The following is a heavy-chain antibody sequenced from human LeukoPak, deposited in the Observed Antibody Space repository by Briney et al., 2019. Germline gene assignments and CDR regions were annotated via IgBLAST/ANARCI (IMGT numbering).Heavy chain of an antibody. CDR2: IWYDGSNK. Sequence: GGSLRLSCAASGFTFSSYGMHWVRQAPGKGLEWVAVIWYDGSNKYYADSVKGRFTISRDSSKNTLYLQMNSLRAEDTAVYYCARVGAAGPIAYYFDYWGQGTLVTVSS. J-gene: IGHJ4*02. V-gene: IGHV3-33*01. D-gene: IGHD6-13*01. CDR3: ARVGAAGPIAYYFDY. CDR1: GFTFSSYG.